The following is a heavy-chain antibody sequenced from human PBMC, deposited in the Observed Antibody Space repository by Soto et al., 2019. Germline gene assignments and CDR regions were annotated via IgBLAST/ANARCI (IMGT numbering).Heavy chain of an antibody. CDR2: IYPGDSDT. V-gene: IGHV5-51*01. CDR3: ARQTNTIRQYYFDY. CDR1: GYSFTNYW. D-gene: IGHD3-3*01. Sequence: VESLKISCKGSGYSFTNYWIGWVRQMRGRGLEWTGIIYPGDSDTRYSPSFQGQVTISADKSISTAYLQWSSLKASDNAMYFCARQTNTIRQYYFDYWGQGTLVTVSS. J-gene: IGHJ4*02.